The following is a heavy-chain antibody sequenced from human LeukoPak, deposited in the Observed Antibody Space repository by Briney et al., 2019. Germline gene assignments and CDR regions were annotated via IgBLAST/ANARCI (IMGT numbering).Heavy chain of an antibody. CDR1: GGTFSSYA. CDR2: IIPIFGTA. V-gene: IGHV1-69*13. D-gene: IGHD3-10*01. J-gene: IGHJ4*02. CDR3: ARVIDDYGSGSYFFDY. Sequence: SVKVSCKASGGTFSSYATSWVRQAPGQGLEWMGGIIPIFGTANYAQKFQGRVTITADESTSTAYMELSSLRSEDTAVYYCARVIDDYGSGSYFFDYWGQGTLVTVSS.